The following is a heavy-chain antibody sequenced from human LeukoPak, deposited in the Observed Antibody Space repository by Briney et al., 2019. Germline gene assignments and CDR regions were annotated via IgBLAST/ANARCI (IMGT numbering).Heavy chain of an antibody. D-gene: IGHD6-19*01. CDR2: IKQDGSDR. Sequence: GGSLRLSCAASGFTFSTYWMNWARQAPGKGLEWVANIKQDGSDRDYVTSVRGRFTISRDNAESSLYLQMNSLRAEDTAVYYCVRNLAVAGTCFDSWGQGTLVTVSS. V-gene: IGHV3-7*03. CDR1: GFTFSTYW. CDR3: VRNLAVAGTCFDS. J-gene: IGHJ4*02.